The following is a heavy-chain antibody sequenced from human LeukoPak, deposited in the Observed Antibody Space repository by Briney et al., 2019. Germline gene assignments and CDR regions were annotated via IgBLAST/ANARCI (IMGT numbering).Heavy chain of an antibody. V-gene: IGHV3-23*01. J-gene: IGHJ4*02. CDR2: ISGSGGST. Sequence: PGASLRLSCAASGFTFSSYAMSWVRQAPGKGLEWVSAISGSGGSTYYADSVKGRLTISRDNSKNTLYLQMNSLRAEDTAVYYCAKAGYSSGWYVLASWGQGTLVTVSS. CDR3: AKAGYSSGWYVLAS. D-gene: IGHD6-19*01. CDR1: GFTFSSYA.